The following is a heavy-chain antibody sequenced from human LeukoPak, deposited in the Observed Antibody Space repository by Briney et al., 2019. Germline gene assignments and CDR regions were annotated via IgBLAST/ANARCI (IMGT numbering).Heavy chain of an antibody. J-gene: IGHJ4*02. D-gene: IGHD4-23*01. CDR3: TRATTLVNDY. CDR2: IYYSGST. Sequence: SETLSLTCTVSGGSISSYYWSWIRQPPGKGLEWIGYIYYSGSTNYNPSLKSRVTISIDTSKNQFSLKLSSVTAADSAVYYCTRATTLVNDYWGQGTLVTVSS. CDR1: GGSISSYY. V-gene: IGHV4-59*01.